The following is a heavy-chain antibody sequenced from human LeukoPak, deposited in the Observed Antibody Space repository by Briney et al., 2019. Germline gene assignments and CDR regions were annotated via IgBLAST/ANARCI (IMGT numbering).Heavy chain of an antibody. CDR1: GFTFSNAW. Sequence: PGGSLRPSCAASGFTFSNAWMSWVRQAPGKGLEWVGRIKSKTDGGTTDYAAPVKGRFTISRDDSKNTLYLQMNSLKTEDTAVYYCTSLHGDGYSGYDYMRGFDYWGQGTLATVSS. CDR2: IKSKTDGGTT. D-gene: IGHD5-12*01. CDR3: TSLHGDGYSGYDYMRGFDY. J-gene: IGHJ4*02. V-gene: IGHV3-15*01.